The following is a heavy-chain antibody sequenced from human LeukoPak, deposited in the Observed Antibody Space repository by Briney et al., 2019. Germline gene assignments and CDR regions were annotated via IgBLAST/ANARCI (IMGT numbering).Heavy chain of an antibody. CDR2: IYHSGST. CDR1: GYSISSGYY. Sequence: SETLSLTCTVSGYSISSGYYWGWIRQPPGKGLEWIGSIYHSGSTYYNPSLKSRVTISVDTSKNQFSLKLSSVTAADTAVYYCARSKGDYYDSSGYLNWFDPWGQGTLVTVSS. V-gene: IGHV4-38-2*02. D-gene: IGHD3-22*01. CDR3: ARSKGDYYDSSGYLNWFDP. J-gene: IGHJ5*02.